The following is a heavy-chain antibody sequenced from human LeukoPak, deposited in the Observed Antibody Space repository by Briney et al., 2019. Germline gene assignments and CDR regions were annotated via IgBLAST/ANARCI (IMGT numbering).Heavy chain of an antibody. D-gene: IGHD4/OR15-4a*01. CDR1: GFTVSSNS. CDR2: IYSDNT. V-gene: IGHV3-53*01. Sequence: GGSLRLSCTVSGFTVSSNSMSWVRQAPGKGLEWVSFIYSDNTHYSDSVKGRFTISRDNSKNTLYLQMNSLRAEDTSVYYCARRAGAYSHPYDYWGQGTLVTVSS. J-gene: IGHJ4*02. CDR3: ARRAGAYSHPYDY.